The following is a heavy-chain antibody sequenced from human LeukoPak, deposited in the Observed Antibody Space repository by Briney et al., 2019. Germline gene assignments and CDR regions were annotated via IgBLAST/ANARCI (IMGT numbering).Heavy chain of an antibody. J-gene: IGHJ4*02. CDR3: ARAGPRTYYYDSSGFFDY. Sequence: GSLRLSCAASGFSFSSYGMHWVRQAPGKGLEWIGEINHSGSTNYNPSLKSRVTISVDTSKNQFSLKLSSVTAADTAVYYCARAGPRTYYYDSSGFFDYWGQGTLVTVSS. CDR2: INHSGST. D-gene: IGHD3-22*01. CDR1: GFSFSSYG. V-gene: IGHV4-34*01.